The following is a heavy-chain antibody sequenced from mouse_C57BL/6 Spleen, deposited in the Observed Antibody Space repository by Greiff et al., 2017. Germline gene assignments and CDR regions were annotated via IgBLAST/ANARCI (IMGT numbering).Heavy chain of an antibody. CDR3: ARLRFAY. D-gene: IGHD2-13*01. Sequence: QVQLQPPGTVLVKPGASVQLSCKASGYTFTSYWMHWVKQRHRQGLEWIGNINPSNGGTNSHEKFKSKSTLTVDNSYSTAYMQLSSLTSEDSAVYYCARLRFAYWGQGALVTVSA. J-gene: IGHJ3*01. V-gene: IGHV1-53*01. CDR2: INPSNGGT. CDR1: GYTFTSYW.